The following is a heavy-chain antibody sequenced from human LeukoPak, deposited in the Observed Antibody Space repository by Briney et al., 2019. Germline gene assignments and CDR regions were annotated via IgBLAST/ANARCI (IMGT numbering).Heavy chain of an antibody. CDR1: GFSLSGHS. CDR2: ISASGRTI. J-gene: IGHJ4*02. V-gene: IGHV3-48*04. D-gene: IGHD6-19*01. CDR3: ARDRQRWLVIDY. Sequence: GGSLRLSCAASGFSLSGHSMNWVRQAPGKVLEWVSYISASGRTIYYADSVKGRFTISRDNAKNSLSLQMNSLRGDDTAVYFCARDRQRWLVIDYWGQGTLITVSS.